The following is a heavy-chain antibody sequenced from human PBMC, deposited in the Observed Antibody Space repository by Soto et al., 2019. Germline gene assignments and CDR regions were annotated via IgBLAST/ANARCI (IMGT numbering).Heavy chain of an antibody. CDR2: ISYDGSNK. Sequence: QVQLVESGGGVVQPGRSLRLSCAASGFTFSSYGMHWVRQAPGKGLEWVAVISYDGSNKYYADSVKGRFTISRDNSKNTLYLQMNSLRAEDTAVYYCAKDIIAAAGTWDYWGQGTLVTVSS. J-gene: IGHJ4*02. V-gene: IGHV3-30*18. CDR1: GFTFSSYG. CDR3: AKDIIAAAGTWDY. D-gene: IGHD6-13*01.